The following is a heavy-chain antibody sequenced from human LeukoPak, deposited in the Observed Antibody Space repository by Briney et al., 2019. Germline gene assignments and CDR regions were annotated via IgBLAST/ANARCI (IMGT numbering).Heavy chain of an antibody. CDR1: GYRFTSYW. D-gene: IGHD1-1*01. J-gene: IGHJ4*02. V-gene: IGHV5-51*01. Sequence: GESLQISCKGFGYRFTSYWIGWVRQMPGKGLECMGIIYPGDSDTRYSPSFQGQVTLSADKSISTAYLQWSSLKASDTAMYYCARHETGPYFDYWGQGTLVTVSS. CDR2: IYPGDSDT. CDR3: ARHETGPYFDY.